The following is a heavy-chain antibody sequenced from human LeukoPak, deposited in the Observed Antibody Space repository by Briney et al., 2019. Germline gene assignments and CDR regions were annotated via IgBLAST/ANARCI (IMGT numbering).Heavy chain of an antibody. D-gene: IGHD6-13*01. J-gene: IGHJ4*02. CDR3: ARERAAAGTIFDY. Sequence: SETLSLTCTVSGGSISSYYWSWIRQPPGKGLEWIGYIYYSGSTNYNPSLKSRVTISVDTSKNQFSLKLSSVTAADTAVYYCARERAAAGTIFDYWGQGTLVTVSS. CDR2: IYYSGST. V-gene: IGHV4-59*12. CDR1: GGSISSYY.